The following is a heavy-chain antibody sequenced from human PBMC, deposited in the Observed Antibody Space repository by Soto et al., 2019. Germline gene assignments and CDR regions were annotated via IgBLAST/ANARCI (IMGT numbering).Heavy chain of an antibody. CDR2: IFYSGTT. D-gene: IGHD1-1*01. CDR1: GDSISSADYY. V-gene: IGHV4-30-4*01. J-gene: IGHJ6*02. CDR3: ARDLWVEPELYYYGMDV. Sequence: SETLSLTCTVSGDSISSADYYWSWIRQTPGKGLEWIGHIFYSGTTYYNPSLKSRLTISVDTSKNHFSLRLTSVTAADTAVYYCARDLWVEPELYYYGMDVWGQGTPVTVSS.